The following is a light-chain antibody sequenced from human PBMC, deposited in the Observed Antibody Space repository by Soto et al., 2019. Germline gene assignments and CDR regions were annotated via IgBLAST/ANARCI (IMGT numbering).Light chain of an antibody. V-gene: IGKV3-15*01. Sequence: EIVMTQSPATLSVSPGERATLSCRASQSVSSNLAWYQQKPGQAPRLLIYGASTRATGIPARFSGSGSGTEFSLTISSLQSGDFAVNYCQQYDNWPPWTFGQGTKVEIK. CDR2: GAS. CDR3: QQYDNWPPWT. J-gene: IGKJ1*01. CDR1: QSVSSN.